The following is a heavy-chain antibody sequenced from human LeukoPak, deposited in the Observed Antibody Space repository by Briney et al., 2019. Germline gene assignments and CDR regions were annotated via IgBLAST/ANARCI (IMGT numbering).Heavy chain of an antibody. D-gene: IGHD1-26*01. V-gene: IGHV3-23*01. J-gene: IGHJ4*02. CDR3: AKRGAEVGATVAPGDY. CDR2: ISGSGGST. CDR1: GFTFTSYA. Sequence: GGSLRLSCAASGFTFTSYAMSCVRQAPGKVLEWVSAISGSGGSTYYADSVKVRFTIFSDNSKNTLYLQMNSRRAEDTAVYYCAKRGAEVGATVAPGDYWGQGTLVTVSS.